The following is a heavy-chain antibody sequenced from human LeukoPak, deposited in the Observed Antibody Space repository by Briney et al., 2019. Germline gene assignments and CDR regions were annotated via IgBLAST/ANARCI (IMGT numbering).Heavy chain of an antibody. CDR1: GYTFTSYG. D-gene: IGHD3-3*01. V-gene: IGHV1-18*01. Sequence: GASVKVSCKASGYTFTSYGISWVRQAPGQGLEWMGWISAYNGNTNYAQKLQGRVTMTTDTSTSTAYMELRSLRSDDTAVYYCARVPFLYYDFWSGYPSGNWDGSWGQGTLVAVSS. CDR2: ISAYNGNT. CDR3: ARVPFLYYDFWSGYPSGNWDGS. J-gene: IGHJ4*02.